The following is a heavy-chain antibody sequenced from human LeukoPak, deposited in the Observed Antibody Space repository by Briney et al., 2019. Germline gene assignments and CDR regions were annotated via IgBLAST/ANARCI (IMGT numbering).Heavy chain of an antibody. Sequence: SETLSLTCTLSGGSLRTYYWSWIRQPPGKGLEWIGYIYYSGSTNYHPSLKSRVTISVDTSNNQFSLKLSSVTAADTAVYYCARHPSAVAGKTFDCWGQGTLVSVSS. CDR2: IYYSGST. CDR1: GGSLRTYY. V-gene: IGHV4-59*08. CDR3: ARHPSAVAGKTFDC. D-gene: IGHD6-19*01. J-gene: IGHJ4*02.